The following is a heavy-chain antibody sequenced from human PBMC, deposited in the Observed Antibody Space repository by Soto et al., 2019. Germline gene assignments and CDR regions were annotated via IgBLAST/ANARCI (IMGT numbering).Heavy chain of an antibody. D-gene: IGHD2-15*01. CDR3: ARPPGYCSGDSCRIDY. V-gene: IGHV4-59*08. Sequence: PSETLSLTCTVSGGSISSYYWSWIRQPPGKGLEWIGYVHDSWGSHYNPSLKSRVAISLDTSKSQFSLKLSSVTAADTAVYFCARPPGYCSGDSCRIDYWGQGTLVTVSS. CDR2: VHDSWGS. J-gene: IGHJ4*02. CDR1: GGSISSYY.